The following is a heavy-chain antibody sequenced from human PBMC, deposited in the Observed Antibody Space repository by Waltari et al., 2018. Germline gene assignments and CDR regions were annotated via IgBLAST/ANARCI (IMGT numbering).Heavy chain of an antibody. J-gene: IGHJ3*01. CDR1: GGSITNNRHY. V-gene: IGHV4-39*01. Sequence: QLHLQESGPGLVKPSETLSLTCSVSGGSITNNRHYWAWIRQPPGKGLEWTATISYTGATYNNPSLKSRVTISGDTAKNQFSLKLISVTAADTAVYYCATYVGASIGTAAFDVWGQGTMVTVSS. CDR3: ATYVGASIGTAAFDV. CDR2: ISYTGAT. D-gene: IGHD3-16*01.